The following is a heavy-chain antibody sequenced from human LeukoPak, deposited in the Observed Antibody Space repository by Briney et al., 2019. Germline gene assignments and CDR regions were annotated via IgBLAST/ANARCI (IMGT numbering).Heavy chain of an antibody. CDR1: GFTFSGHY. V-gene: IGHV3-72*01. D-gene: IGHD3-22*01. CDR3: ARVGDYYDSRGYSTDAFDI. Sequence: GGSLRLSCAATGFTFSGHYMDWVRQAPGKGLEWVGGIRNRAKSYTTQYAPSVKDRFTISRDDSRNSLYLQMNSLKTEDTAVYFCARVGDYYDSRGYSTDAFDIWGQGTMVTVSS. J-gene: IGHJ3*02. CDR2: IRNRAKSYTT.